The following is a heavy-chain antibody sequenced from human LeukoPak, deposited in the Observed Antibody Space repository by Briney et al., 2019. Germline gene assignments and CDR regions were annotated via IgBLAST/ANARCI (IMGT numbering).Heavy chain of an antibody. CDR1: GGSFSGYY. CDR3: ARGGYSYGFSYDY. D-gene: IGHD5-18*01. Sequence: PSETLSLTCAVYGGSFSGYYWSWIRQPPEKGLEWIGEINHSGSTNYNPSLKSRVTISVDTSKNQFSLKLSSVTAADTAVYYCARGGYSYGFSYDYWGQGTLVTVSS. J-gene: IGHJ4*02. V-gene: IGHV4-34*01. CDR2: INHSGST.